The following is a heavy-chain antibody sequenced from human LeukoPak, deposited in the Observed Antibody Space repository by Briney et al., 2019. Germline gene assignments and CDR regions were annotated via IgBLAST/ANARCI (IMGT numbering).Heavy chain of an antibody. CDR2: VTHSNTYI. J-gene: IGHJ4*02. Sequence: GGSLRLSCAASGFIFTTYTMNWVRQAPGKGLEWVSSVTHSNTYIFYARSVKGRFTNYRDNAKNSVYLQMNSLRAEDTAVYYCARGNDILTAWGQGTLVTVSS. V-gene: IGHV3-21*01. CDR3: ARGNDILTA. CDR1: GFIFTTYT. D-gene: IGHD3-9*01.